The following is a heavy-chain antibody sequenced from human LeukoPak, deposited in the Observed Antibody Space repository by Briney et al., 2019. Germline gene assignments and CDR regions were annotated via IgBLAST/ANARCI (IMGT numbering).Heavy chain of an antibody. CDR1: GYTFTSYD. CDR3: AREWIRRGGFDP. CDR2: MNPNSGNT. Sequence: GASVKVSCKASGYTFTSYDINWVRQATGQGLEWMGWMNPNSGNTGYAQEFQGRVTMTRNTSISTAYMELSSLRSEDTAVYYCAREWIRRGGFDPWGQGTLVTVSS. J-gene: IGHJ5*02. V-gene: IGHV1-8*01. D-gene: IGHD5-12*01.